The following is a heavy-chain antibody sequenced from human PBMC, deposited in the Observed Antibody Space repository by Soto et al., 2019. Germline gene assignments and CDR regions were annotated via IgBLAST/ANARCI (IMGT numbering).Heavy chain of an antibody. Sequence: SETLSLTCTVSGGSISSCGYCWSWIRQHPGKGLEWIGYIYYSGTTYYNPSLKSRVTISVDTSNNQFSLKLSSVTAADTAVYYCARDASIQRGSGFEDGMDVWGQGTTVTVSS. CDR1: GGSISSCGYC. V-gene: IGHV4-31*03. CDR2: IYYSGTT. D-gene: IGHD6-19*01. J-gene: IGHJ6*02. CDR3: ARDASIQRGSGFEDGMDV.